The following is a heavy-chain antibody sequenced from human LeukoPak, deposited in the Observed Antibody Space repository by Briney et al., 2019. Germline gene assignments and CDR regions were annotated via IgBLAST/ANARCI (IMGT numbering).Heavy chain of an antibody. CDR3: ARWGGIAAAARPRIGAEYFQH. D-gene: IGHD6-13*01. Sequence: PGGSLRFSCAASGFTFSSYGMHWVRQAPGKGLEWVAFIRYDGSNKYYADSVKGRFTISRDNSKNTLYLQKNSLRAEDTAVYYCARWGGIAAAARPRIGAEYFQHWGQGTLVTVSS. V-gene: IGHV3-30*02. J-gene: IGHJ1*01. CDR1: GFTFSSYG. CDR2: IRYDGSNK.